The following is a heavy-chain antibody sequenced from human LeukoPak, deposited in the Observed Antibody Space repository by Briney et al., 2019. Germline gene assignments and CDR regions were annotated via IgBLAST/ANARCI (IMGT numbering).Heavy chain of an antibody. CDR2: IYPGDSDT. CDR1: GYSFTSYW. CDR3: ARQYYYDSSGYYYSDAFDI. V-gene: IGHV5-51*01. J-gene: IGHJ3*02. Sequence: GESLKISCKGSGYSFTSYWIGWVRQMPGEGLEWMGIIYPGDSDTRYSPSFQGQVTISADKSISTAYLQWSSLKASDTAMYYCARQYYYDSSGYYYSDAFDIWGQGTMVTVSS. D-gene: IGHD3-22*01.